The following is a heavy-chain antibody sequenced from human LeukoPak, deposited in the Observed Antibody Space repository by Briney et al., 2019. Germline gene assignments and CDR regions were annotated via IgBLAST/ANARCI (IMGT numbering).Heavy chain of an antibody. Sequence: ASETLSLTCTVSGGSISSGDYYWSWIRQPPGKGLEWIGYIYYSGSTYYNPSLKSRVTISVDTSKNQFSLKLSSVTAADTAVYYCAREGDSGSYRPFDYWGQGTLVTVSS. CDR3: AREGDSGSYRPFDY. D-gene: IGHD1-26*01. V-gene: IGHV4-30-4*01. CDR2: IYYSGST. CDR1: GGSISSGDYY. J-gene: IGHJ4*02.